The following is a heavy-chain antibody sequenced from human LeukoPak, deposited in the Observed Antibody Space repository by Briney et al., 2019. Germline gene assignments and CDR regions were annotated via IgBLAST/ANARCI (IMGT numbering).Heavy chain of an antibody. D-gene: IGHD2-2*01. V-gene: IGHV4-59*08. CDR3: ARGRGCSSTSCAYNWFDP. CDR2: IYYSGST. Sequence: PSETLSLTCTVSGGSISSYYWSWIRQPPGKGLEWIGYIYYSGSTNYNPSLKSRVTISVDTSKNQFSLKLSSVTAAGTAVYYCARGRGCSSTSCAYNWFDPWGQGTLVTVSS. CDR1: GGSISSYY. J-gene: IGHJ5*02.